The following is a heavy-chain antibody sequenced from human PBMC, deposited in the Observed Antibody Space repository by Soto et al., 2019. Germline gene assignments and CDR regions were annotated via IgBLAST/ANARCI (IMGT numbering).Heavy chain of an antibody. CDR3: VRGASAVPSYFDY. Sequence: GGSLRLSCAASGFTFSSYWMHWVRQVPGEGLVWVSRINSDGSSTLYADSVKGRFTFSRDNAKNTLYLQMNSLKAEDTAVYYCVRGASAVPSYFDYWGQGSLVTVPQ. CDR1: GFTFSSYW. J-gene: IGHJ4*02. CDR2: INSDGSST. V-gene: IGHV3-74*01.